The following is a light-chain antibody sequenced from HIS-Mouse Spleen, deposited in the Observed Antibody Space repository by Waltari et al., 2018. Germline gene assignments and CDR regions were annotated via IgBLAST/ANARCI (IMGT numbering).Light chain of an antibody. CDR2: DDI. CDR1: DIGSKS. Sequence: SYVLTQPPSVSVAPGKTARITCGGHDIGSKSVHLYQQKPGQAPVLVVYDDIDRPSGIPERFSGSNSGNTATLTISRVEAGDEADYYCQVWDSSSDHVVFGGGTKLTVL. CDR3: QVWDSSSDHVV. V-gene: IGLV3-21*03. J-gene: IGLJ2*01.